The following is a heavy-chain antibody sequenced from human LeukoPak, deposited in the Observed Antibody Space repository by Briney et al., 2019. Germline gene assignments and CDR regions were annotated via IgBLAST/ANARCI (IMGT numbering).Heavy chain of an antibody. D-gene: IGHD3-22*01. Sequence: GESLKISCKGSGYSFTSYWIGWVRQMPGKGLEWMGIIYPGDSDTRYSPSFQGQVTISADKSISTAYLQWSSLKASDTAMYYCARGYYDSSGYYYRSFDYWGQGTLVTVSS. CDR1: GYSFTSYW. V-gene: IGHV5-51*01. J-gene: IGHJ4*02. CDR2: IYPGDSDT. CDR3: ARGYYDSSGYYYRSFDY.